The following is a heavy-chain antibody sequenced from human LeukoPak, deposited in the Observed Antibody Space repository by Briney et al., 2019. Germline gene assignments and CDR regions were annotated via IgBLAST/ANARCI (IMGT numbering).Heavy chain of an antibody. J-gene: IGHJ5*02. CDR2: IYTSGST. Sequence: SETLSLTRTVSGGSISSGNYYWSWIRQPAGKGLEWIGRIYTSGSTNYNPSLKSRVTMSVDTSKNQFSLKLSSVTAADTAVYYCATHGGGWFDPWGQGTLSPSPQ. CDR1: GGSISSGNYY. D-gene: IGHD3-10*01. CDR3: ATHGGGWFDP. V-gene: IGHV4-61*02.